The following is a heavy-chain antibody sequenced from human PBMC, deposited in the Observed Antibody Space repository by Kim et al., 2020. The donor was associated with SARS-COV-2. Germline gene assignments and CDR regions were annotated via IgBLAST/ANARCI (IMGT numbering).Heavy chain of an antibody. J-gene: IGHJ6*02. D-gene: IGHD5-18*01. V-gene: IGHV1-18*04. CDR3: ARDIRGYSYGLSYYYYYGMDV. CDR1: GYTFTSYG. CDR2: ISAYNGNT. Sequence: ASVKVSCKASGYTFTSYGISWVRQAPGQGLEWMGWISAYNGNTNYAQKLQGRVTMTTDTSTSTAYMELRSLRSDDTAVYYCARDIRGYSYGLSYYYYYGMDVWGQGTTVTVSS.